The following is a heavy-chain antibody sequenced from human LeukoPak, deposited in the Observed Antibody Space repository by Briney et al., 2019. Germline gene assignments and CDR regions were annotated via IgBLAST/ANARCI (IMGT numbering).Heavy chain of an antibody. CDR2: IYSGGST. D-gene: IGHD6-13*01. V-gene: IGHV3-53*05. CDR1: GFTVSSNY. J-gene: IGHJ4*02. Sequence: PGGSLRLSCAASGFTVSSNYMSWVRQAPGKGLEWVSVIYSGGSTYYADSVKGRFTISRDSSKNTLYLQMNSLRAEDTAVYYCAKIAAADNFDYWGQGTLVTVSS. CDR3: AKIAAADNFDY.